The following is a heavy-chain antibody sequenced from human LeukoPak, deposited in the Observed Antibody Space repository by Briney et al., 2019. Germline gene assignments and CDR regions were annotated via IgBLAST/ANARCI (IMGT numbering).Heavy chain of an antibody. CDR3: AKGSDPFRWFGEFNVKLPRPIRHYYFDS. J-gene: IGHJ4*02. Sequence: PSETLSLTCTVSGGSISSYYWSWIRQSPGKGLECIGYIHHTGSTNYNPSLKSRVTISVETSKNQFSLKLKSVTAADTAVYYCAKGSDPFRWFGEFNVKLPRPIRHYYFDSWGQGTLVTVSS. CDR1: GGSISSYY. CDR2: IHHTGST. D-gene: IGHD3-10*01. V-gene: IGHV4-59*01.